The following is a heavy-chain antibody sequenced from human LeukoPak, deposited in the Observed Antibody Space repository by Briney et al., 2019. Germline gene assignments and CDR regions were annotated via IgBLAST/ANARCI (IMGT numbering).Heavy chain of an antibody. CDR2: IWYDGSNK. Sequence: GRSLRLSCAASGFTFSSYGMHWVRQAPGKGLEWVAVIWYDGSNKYYADSVKGRFTISRDNSKNTLYLQMNSLRAEDTAVYYCARGHGSGSYMDYWGQGTMVTVSS. D-gene: IGHD3-10*01. CDR1: GFTFSSYG. CDR3: ARGHGSGSYMDY. V-gene: IGHV3-33*01. J-gene: IGHJ3*01.